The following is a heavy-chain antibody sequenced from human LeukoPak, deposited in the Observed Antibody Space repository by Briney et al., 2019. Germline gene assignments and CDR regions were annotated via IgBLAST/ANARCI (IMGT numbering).Heavy chain of an antibody. CDR1: GFTFSTYW. D-gene: IGHD6-19*01. CDR3: ARGHSKELIEQWLVDY. V-gene: IGHV3-7*03. J-gene: IGHJ4*02. Sequence: GGSLRLSCAASGFTFSTYWMTWVRQAPGKGLEWVANIKQDGSEKYYVDSVKGRFTISRDNAKNSLYLQMNSLRAEDTAVYYCARGHSKELIEQWLVDYWGQGTLVTVSS. CDR2: IKQDGSEK.